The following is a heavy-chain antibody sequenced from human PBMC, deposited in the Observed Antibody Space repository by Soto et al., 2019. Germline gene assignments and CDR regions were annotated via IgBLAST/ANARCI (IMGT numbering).Heavy chain of an antibody. V-gene: IGHV1-8*01. CDR2: MNPNSGNT. D-gene: IGHD2-15*01. J-gene: IGHJ6*03. Sequence: ASVKVSCKASGYTFTSYDINWVRQATGQGLEWMGWMNPNSGNTGYAQKFQGRVTMTRNTSISTAYMELSSLRSEDTAVYYCARGYCSGGSCYPGYYYMDVWGNGTTVTVSS. CDR3: ARGYCSGGSCYPGYYYMDV. CDR1: GYTFTSYD.